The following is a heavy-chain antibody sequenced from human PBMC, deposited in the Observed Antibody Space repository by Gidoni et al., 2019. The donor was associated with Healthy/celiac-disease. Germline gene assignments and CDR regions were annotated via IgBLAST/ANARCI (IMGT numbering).Heavy chain of an antibody. D-gene: IGHD5-18*01. CDR3: ARDGVDTAMAPGN. CDR1: GFTVSSNY. CDR2: LYSGGST. J-gene: IGHJ4*02. V-gene: IGHV3-66*01. Sequence: GSLRLSCAASGFTVSSNYMSWVRQAPGKGLEWVSVLYSGGSTYYADSVKGRFTITRDNSKNTLYLQMNSLRAEDTAVYYCARDGVDTAMAPGNWGQGTLVTVSS.